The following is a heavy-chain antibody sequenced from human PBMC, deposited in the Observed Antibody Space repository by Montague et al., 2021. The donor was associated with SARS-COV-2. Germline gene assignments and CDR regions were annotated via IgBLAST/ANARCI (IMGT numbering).Heavy chain of an antibody. CDR2: INSDGSST. D-gene: IGHD2-21*02. V-gene: IGHV3-74*01. J-gene: IGHJ4*02. Sequence: SLRLSCAASGFTVSSNYMSWVRQAPGKGLVWVSRINSDGSSTSYADSVKGRFTISRDNAKNTLYLQMNSLRAEDTAVYYCTTRIVVVTYFDYWGQGTLVTVSS. CDR3: TTRIVVVTYFDY. CDR1: GFTVSSNY.